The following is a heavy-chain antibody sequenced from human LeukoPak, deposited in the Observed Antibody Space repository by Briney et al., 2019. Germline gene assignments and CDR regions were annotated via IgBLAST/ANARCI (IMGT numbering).Heavy chain of an antibody. CDR1: GYTFTTYG. J-gene: IGHJ6*02. Sequence: ASVKVSCKASGYTFTTYGISWVRQAPGQGLEWMAWISAYNGNTNYAQNLQGRVTMTTDTSTSTAYMELRSLRSDDTAVYYCARDANRLWFGRPLDYYYGMDVWGQGTTVTVSS. V-gene: IGHV1-18*01. D-gene: IGHD3-10*01. CDR2: ISAYNGNT. CDR3: ARDANRLWFGRPLDYYYGMDV.